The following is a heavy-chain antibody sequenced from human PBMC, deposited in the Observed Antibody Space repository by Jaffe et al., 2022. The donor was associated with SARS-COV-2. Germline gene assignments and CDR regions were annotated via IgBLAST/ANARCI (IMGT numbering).Heavy chain of an antibody. CDR3: AVPFYGSGSFDY. V-gene: IGHV4-34*01. D-gene: IGHD3-10*01. Sequence: QVQLQQWGAGLLKPSETLSLTCAVYGGSFSGYYWSWIRQPPGKGLEWIGEINHSGSTNYNPSLKSRVTISVDTSKNQFSLKLSSVTAADTAVYYCAVPFYGSGSFDYWGQGTLVTVSS. CDR1: GGSFSGYY. J-gene: IGHJ4*02. CDR2: INHSGST.